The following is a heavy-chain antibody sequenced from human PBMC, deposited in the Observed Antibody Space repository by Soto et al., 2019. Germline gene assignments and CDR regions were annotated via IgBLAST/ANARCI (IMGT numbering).Heavy chain of an antibody. V-gene: IGHV4-31*03. D-gene: IGHD1-26*01. CDR1: GGSISSGGYY. J-gene: IGHJ6*02. Sequence: PSETLSLTCTVSGGSISSGGYYWSWIRQHPGKGLEWIGYNYYSGSTYYNPSLKSRVTISVDTSKNQFSLKLSSVTAADTAVYYCARDKVGHGMDVWGQGTTVTVSS. CDR2: NYYSGST. CDR3: ARDKVGHGMDV.